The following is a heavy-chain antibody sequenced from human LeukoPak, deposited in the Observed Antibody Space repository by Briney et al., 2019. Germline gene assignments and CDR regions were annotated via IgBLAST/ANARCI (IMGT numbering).Heavy chain of an antibody. CDR1: GGSITNYY. D-gene: IGHD1-26*01. CDR2: IYYSGST. V-gene: IGHV4-59*01. Sequence: SETLSLTCAVSGGSITNYYWNWVRQPPGKGLEWIGYIYYSGSTNYNPSLKSRVTTSVDTSKNHFSLKMTSVTAADTAVYYCAREDVGAKGFDYWGQGTLVTVSS. J-gene: IGHJ4*02. CDR3: AREDVGAKGFDY.